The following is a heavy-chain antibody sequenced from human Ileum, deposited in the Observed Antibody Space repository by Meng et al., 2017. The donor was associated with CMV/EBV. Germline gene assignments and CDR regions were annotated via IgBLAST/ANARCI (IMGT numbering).Heavy chain of an antibody. CDR3: SSLGDY. CDR1: GLTFSSYG. J-gene: IGHJ4*02. Sequence: QVQLGESGGGVVQPGGSLRLSCAVSGLTFSSYGMHWVRQAPGKGLEWVAFVRSDGSNKYYADSVKGRFTISRDNSENTLFLQMNSLRADDTAVYYCSSLGDYWGQGTLVTVSS. V-gene: IGHV3-30*02. CDR2: VRSDGSNK. D-gene: IGHD3-16*01.